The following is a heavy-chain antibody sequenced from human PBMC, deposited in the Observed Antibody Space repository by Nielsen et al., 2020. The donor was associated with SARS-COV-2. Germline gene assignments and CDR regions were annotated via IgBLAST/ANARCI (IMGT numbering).Heavy chain of an antibody. D-gene: IGHD1-1*01. J-gene: IGHJ4*02. V-gene: IGHV3-21*01. CDR3: TGEVPGTTGTELFDY. Sequence: GESLKISCAASGFTFSSYSMNWVRQAPGKGLEWVSSISSSSSYIYYADSAKGRFTISRDNAKNSLYLQMNSLRAEDTAVYYCTGEVPGTTGTELFDYWGQGTLVTVSS. CDR2: ISSSSSYI. CDR1: GFTFSSYS.